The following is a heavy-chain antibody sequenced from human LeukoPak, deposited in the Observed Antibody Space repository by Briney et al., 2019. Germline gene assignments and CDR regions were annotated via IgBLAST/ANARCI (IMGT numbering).Heavy chain of an antibody. Sequence: SETLSLTCAVYGGSLSCYYWSWIRQPPGKGLEWIGEINHSGSTNYNPPLKSRVTISVDTSKNQFSLKLSSVTAADTAVYYCARWASALPRVPKYHMDVWGKGTTVTVSS. J-gene: IGHJ6*03. V-gene: IGHV4-34*01. CDR2: INHSGST. CDR3: ARWASALPRVPKYHMDV. D-gene: IGHD3-10*01. CDR1: GGSLSCYY.